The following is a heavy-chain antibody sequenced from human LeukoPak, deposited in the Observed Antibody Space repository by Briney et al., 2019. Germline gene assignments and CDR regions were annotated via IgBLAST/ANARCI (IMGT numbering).Heavy chain of an antibody. CDR2: ISRSSSYI. CDR1: GFTFSSYS. CDR3: ARGPPYSSSSVFFDY. V-gene: IGHV3-21*01. J-gene: IGHJ4*02. D-gene: IGHD6-6*01. Sequence: PGGSLRLSCAASGFTFSSYSMNWVRQAPGKGLEWVSSISRSSSYIYYADSVKGRFTISRDNAKNSLYLQMNSLRAEDTAVYYCARGPPYSSSSVFFDYWGQGTLVTVSS.